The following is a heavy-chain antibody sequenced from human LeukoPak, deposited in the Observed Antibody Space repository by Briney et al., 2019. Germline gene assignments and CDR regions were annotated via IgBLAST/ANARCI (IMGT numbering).Heavy chain of an antibody. CDR3: ARRKLTYYYGMDV. CDR2: INQDGSGK. CDR1: GFTFSNHW. V-gene: IGHV3-7*01. J-gene: IGHJ6*02. D-gene: IGHD1-7*01. Sequence: GGSLRLSCAASGFTFSNHWMSWVRQAPGKGLEWVANINQDGSGKYYVDSVKGRFTVSRDNAKNSLDLQMNTLRAEDTAVYYCARRKLTYYYGMDVWGQGTTVTVSS.